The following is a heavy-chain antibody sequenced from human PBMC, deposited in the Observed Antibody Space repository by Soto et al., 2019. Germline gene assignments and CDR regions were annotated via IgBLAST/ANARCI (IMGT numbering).Heavy chain of an antibody. CDR2: INSDGRSI. D-gene: IGHD5-12*01. J-gene: IGHJ4*02. Sequence: EVQLVESGGGLVQPGGSLRLSCAASGFSFSTWMHWVRRAPGKGLVWVSRINSDGRSITYADSVRGRFIISRDNAKNTLYLRMNSLTDEDTAVYYCTRGASGYGNFDYWGQGVLVTVSS. V-gene: IGHV3-74*01. CDR3: TRGASGYGNFDY. CDR1: GFSFSTW.